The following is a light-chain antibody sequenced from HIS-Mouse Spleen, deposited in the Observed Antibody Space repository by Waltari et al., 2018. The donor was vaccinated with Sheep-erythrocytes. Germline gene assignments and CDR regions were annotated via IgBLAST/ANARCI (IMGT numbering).Light chain of an antibody. Sequence: SYELTHPPSVSVSPGQTARNTCCGDACPKKYAYWYQQKSGQAPVLVIYEDSNRPAWIPCRFSGSSAGTMATLTISGAQVEDEADYYCYSTDSSGNHRVFGGGTKLTVL. CDR1: ACPKKY. J-gene: IGLJ3*02. CDR2: EDS. CDR3: YSTDSSGNHRV. V-gene: IGLV3-10*01.